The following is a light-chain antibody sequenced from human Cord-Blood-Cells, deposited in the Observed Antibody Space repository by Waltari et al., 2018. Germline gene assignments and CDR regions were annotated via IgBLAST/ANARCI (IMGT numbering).Light chain of an antibody. V-gene: IGLV2-23*03. CDR3: CSYAGSSTFEV. CDR1: SSDVGRYNL. CDR2: EGS. Sequence: QSALTQPASVSGSPGQSITIHCTGTSSDVGRYNLVSWYQQHPGKAPKLMIYEGSKRPSGVSNRFSGSKSGNTASLTISGLQAEDEADYYCCSYAGSSTFEVFGGGTKLTVL. J-gene: IGLJ3*02.